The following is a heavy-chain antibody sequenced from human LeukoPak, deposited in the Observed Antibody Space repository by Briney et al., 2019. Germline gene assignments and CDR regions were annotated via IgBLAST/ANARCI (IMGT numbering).Heavy chain of an antibody. D-gene: IGHD1-14*01. CDR1: GYTFTDEY. CDR3: VRHLTDPNSGDY. CDR2: IHPNTGDT. J-gene: IGHJ4*02. V-gene: IGHV1-2*02. Sequence: GASVKDSCQSSGYTFTDEYIHWVRQAPGHGLACMGWIHPNTGDTVYVQKFQGRVTFTRDTSISTAYMSLHRLRSDDTAVYFFVRHLTDPNSGDYWGQGTLVSVSS.